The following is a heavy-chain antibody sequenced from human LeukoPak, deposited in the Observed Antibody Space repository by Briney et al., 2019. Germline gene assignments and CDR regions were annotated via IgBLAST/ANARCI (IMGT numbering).Heavy chain of an antibody. Sequence: SETLSLPCAVYGGSFSGYYWSWLRQPPGKGLEWIGEINHSGSPTHNPSLKSRVTISVDTSKNQFSLKLSSVTAADTAVYYCARGLGAYSSSWLYRYYYYVMDVWGQGTTVTVSS. CDR1: GGSFSGYY. D-gene: IGHD6-13*01. CDR3: ARGLGAYSSSWLYRYYYYVMDV. V-gene: IGHV4-34*01. CDR2: INHSGSP. J-gene: IGHJ6*02.